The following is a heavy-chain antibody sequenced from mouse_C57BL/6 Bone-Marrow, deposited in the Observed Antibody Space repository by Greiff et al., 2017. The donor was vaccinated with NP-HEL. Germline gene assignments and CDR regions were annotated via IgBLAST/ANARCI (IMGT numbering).Heavy chain of an antibody. CDR1: GYTFTSYG. D-gene: IGHD1-1*01. CDR3: ARWDYYGSSSWV. V-gene: IGHV1-81*01. Sequence: VQLVESGAELARPGASVKLSCKASGYTFTSYGISWVKQRTGQGLEWIGEIYPRSGNTYYNEKFKGKATLTADKSSSTAYMELRSLTSEDSAVYFCARWDYYGSSSWVRGQGTTLTVSS. CDR2: IYPRSGNT. J-gene: IGHJ2*01.